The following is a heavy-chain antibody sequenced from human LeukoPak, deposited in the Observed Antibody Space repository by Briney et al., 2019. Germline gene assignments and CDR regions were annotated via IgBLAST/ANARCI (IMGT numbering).Heavy chain of an antibody. V-gene: IGHV3-7*01. Sequence: QAGGSLRLSRAASRFTFRRYWMSWLRQAPGKGVEGVANIKGDGSEKYYVDSVKGRFTISRDNAKSSLYLQMNSLRAQDTAVYYCARPGYYDTSRYWHDCWGQGTLVTVSS. CDR2: IKGDGSEK. CDR1: RFTFRRYW. CDR3: ARPGYYDTSRYWHDC. J-gene: IGHJ4*02. D-gene: IGHD3-22*01.